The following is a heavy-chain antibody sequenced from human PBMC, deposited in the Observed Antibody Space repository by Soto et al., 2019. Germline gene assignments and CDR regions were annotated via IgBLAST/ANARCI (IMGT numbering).Heavy chain of an antibody. J-gene: IGHJ4*02. V-gene: IGHV3-33*01. CDR2: ISSDEKIK. Sequence: LRLSCVASGFIFSNFGMHWVRQAPGKGLEWVAVISSDEKIKQYADSVRGRFAISRDNSKNTLYLQMTSLRAEDTAIYYCARGLRSVLDYWGQGTLVTVSS. CDR3: ARGLRSVLDY. CDR1: GFIFSNFG. D-gene: IGHD6-6*01.